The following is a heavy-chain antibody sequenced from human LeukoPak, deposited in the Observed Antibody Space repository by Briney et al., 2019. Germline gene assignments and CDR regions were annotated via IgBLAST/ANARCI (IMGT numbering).Heavy chain of an antibody. CDR1: GFTFSSYA. CDR2: ISYDGSNK. D-gene: IGHD6-6*01. Sequence: GGSLRLSCAASGFTFSSYAMHWVRQAPGKGLEWVAVISYDGSNKYYADSVKGRFTISRDNSKNTLYLQMNSLRAEDTAVYYCARDKRSQPVLANFDYWGQGTLVTVSS. CDR3: ARDKRSQPVLANFDY. V-gene: IGHV3-30*04. J-gene: IGHJ4*02.